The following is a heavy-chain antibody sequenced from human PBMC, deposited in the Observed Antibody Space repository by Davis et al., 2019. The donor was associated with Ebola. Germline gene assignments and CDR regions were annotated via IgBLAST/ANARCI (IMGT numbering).Heavy chain of an antibody. J-gene: IGHJ4*02. Sequence: ASVKVSCKASGYTFTTYDINWVRQATGQGLEWMGWMNPNSGNTGYAQKFQGRVTMTRNTSISTAFMELSSLRSEDTAVYYCARVKGYCSGGSCSAFDYWGQGTLVTVSS. CDR3: ARVKGYCSGGSCSAFDY. CDR1: GYTFTTYD. D-gene: IGHD2-15*01. CDR2: MNPNSGNT. V-gene: IGHV1-8*01.